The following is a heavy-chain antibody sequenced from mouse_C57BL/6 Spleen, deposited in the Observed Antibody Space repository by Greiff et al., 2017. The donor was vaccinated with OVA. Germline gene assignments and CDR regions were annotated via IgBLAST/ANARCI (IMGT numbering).Heavy chain of an antibody. V-gene: IGHV5-16*01. CDR2: INYDGSST. J-gene: IGHJ1*03. CDR1: GFTFSDYY. D-gene: IGHD1-1*02. CDR3: ARDGWPYWYFDV. Sequence: EVMLVESEGGLVQPGSSMKLSCTASGFTFSDYYMAWVRQVPEKGLEWVANINYDGSSTYYLDSLKSRFIISRDNAKNILYLQMSSLKSEDTATYYCARDGWPYWYFDVWGTGTTVTVSS.